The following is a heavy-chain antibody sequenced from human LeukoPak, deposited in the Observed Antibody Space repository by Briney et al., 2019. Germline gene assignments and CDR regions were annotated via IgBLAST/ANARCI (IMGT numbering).Heavy chain of an antibody. CDR2: IRSKANSYAT. D-gene: IGHD3-22*01. Sequence: GGSLRLSCAASGFTFSGSAMHWVRQVSGKGLEWVGRIRSKANSYATAYAASVKGRFTISRDDSKNTAYLQMNSLKTEDTAVYYCLPTYYYDRSGYYWGQGTLATVSS. CDR1: GFTFSGSA. CDR3: LPTYYYDRSGYY. J-gene: IGHJ4*02. V-gene: IGHV3-73*01.